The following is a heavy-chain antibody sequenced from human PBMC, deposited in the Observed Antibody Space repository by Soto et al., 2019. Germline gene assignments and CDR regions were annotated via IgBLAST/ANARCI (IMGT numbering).Heavy chain of an antibody. J-gene: IGHJ4*02. V-gene: IGHV4-30-4*02. CDR1: GGSIITNDYF. Sequence: SETLSLTCTVSGGSIITNDYFWSWIRQPPGKGLEWIGNIYYSGRTYYTPSLRGRVTISVDTSKNQFSLKLSSVTAADTAVYYCARGGLYYDILTGYPAPKGFDYWGQGTLVTVS. CDR2: IYYSGRT. CDR3: ARGGLYYDILTGYPAPKGFDY. D-gene: IGHD3-9*01.